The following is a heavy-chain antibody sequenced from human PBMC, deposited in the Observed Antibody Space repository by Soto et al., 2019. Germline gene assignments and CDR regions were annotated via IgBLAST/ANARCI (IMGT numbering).Heavy chain of an antibody. J-gene: IGHJ4*02. Sequence: GASVKVSCKASGYTFTSYYLHWVRQAPGQGLEWMGIINPSGGSTTYAQKFQGRVTITRDTSASTAYMELSSLRSEDTAVYYCARGVGLYSNYDYWGQGTLVTVSS. V-gene: IGHV1-46*01. D-gene: IGHD2-2*02. CDR3: ARGVGLYSNYDY. CDR1: GYTFTSYY. CDR2: INPSGGST.